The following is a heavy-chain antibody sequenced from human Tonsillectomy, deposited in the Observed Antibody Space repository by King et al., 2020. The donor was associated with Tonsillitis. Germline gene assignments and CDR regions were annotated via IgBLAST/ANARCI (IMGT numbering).Heavy chain of an antibody. CDR1: GYSISSGYY. CDR2: IYHSGST. Sequence: VQLQESGPGLVKPSETLSLTCTVSGYSISSGYYWGWIRQPPGKGLEWIGSIYHSGSTYYNPSLKSRVTISVDTSKNQFSLKLSSVTAADTAVYYCARSATVTPAAFFDYWGQGTLVTASS. J-gene: IGHJ4*02. D-gene: IGHD4-17*01. V-gene: IGHV4-38-2*02. CDR3: ARSATVTPAAFFDY.